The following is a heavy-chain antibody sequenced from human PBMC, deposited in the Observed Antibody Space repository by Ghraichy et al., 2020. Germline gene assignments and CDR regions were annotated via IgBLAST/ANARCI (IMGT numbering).Heavy chain of an antibody. V-gene: IGHV3-74*01. D-gene: IGHD5-18*01. CDR2: INPDGSIT. CDR1: GFSLRNYW. J-gene: IGHJ4*02. Sequence: GGSLRLSCAASGFSLRNYWMHWVRQAPGKGLVWVSRINPDGSITDYADFVQGRFTISRDNAKNTLYLQVNSLRGEDTAVYFCAGDVARYTYGTSRAYWRQGTLVTVSS. CDR3: AGDVARYTYGTSRAY.